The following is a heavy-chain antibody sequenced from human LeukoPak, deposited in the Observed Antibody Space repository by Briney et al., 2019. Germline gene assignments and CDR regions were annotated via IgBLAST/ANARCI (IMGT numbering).Heavy chain of an antibody. J-gene: IGHJ6*03. CDR2: MNLNSGNT. Sequence: ASVKVSCKASGYTFTSYDINWVRQATGQGLEWMGWMNLNSGNTGYAQKFQGRVTMTRNTSISTAYMELSSLRSEDTAVYYCARVLSSSWYLIGYYYYYYMDVWGKGTTVTISS. CDR3: ARVLSSSWYLIGYYYYYYMDV. D-gene: IGHD6-13*01. CDR1: GYTFTSYD. V-gene: IGHV1-8*01.